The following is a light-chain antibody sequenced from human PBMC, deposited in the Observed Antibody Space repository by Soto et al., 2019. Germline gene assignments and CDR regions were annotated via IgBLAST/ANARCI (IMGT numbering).Light chain of an antibody. J-gene: IGKJ5*01. Sequence: EIVFTHSPVTLSXSPGERSXLXGXXSQSVRNNNLNWYQQKAGQAPRLLIYGASIRATGIPDRFSGSGSGTDFTLTISRLEPEDFALYFCQQYGSSAPITFGQGTRLQI. CDR3: QQYGSSAPIT. CDR2: GAS. CDR1: QSVRNNN. V-gene: IGKV3-20*01.